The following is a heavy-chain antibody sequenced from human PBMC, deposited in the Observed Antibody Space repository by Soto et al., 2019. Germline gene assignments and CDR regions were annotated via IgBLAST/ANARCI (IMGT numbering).Heavy chain of an antibody. V-gene: IGHV4-59*01. D-gene: IGHD5-18*01. Sequence: QVQLQESGPGLVKPSETLSLTCSISDGSISSYYWTWIRQPPGKALEWIGYIYFTGDTETNASLRSRATISLDTSKSQFSLRLRSVTAADTAVYYCARGGYSYGAGLNSWGQGTLVTVSS. CDR2: IYFTGDT. CDR1: DGSISSYY. J-gene: IGHJ4*02. CDR3: ARGGYSYGAGLNS.